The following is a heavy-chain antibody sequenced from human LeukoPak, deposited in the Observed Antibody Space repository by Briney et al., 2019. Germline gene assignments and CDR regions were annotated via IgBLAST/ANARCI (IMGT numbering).Heavy chain of an antibody. CDR1: GFTFSSYW. J-gene: IGHJ4*02. V-gene: IGHV3-74*01. CDR2: INSDGSNT. Sequence: GGSLRLSCAASGFTFSSYWMHWVRQAPGKGLVWVSRINSDGSNTNYADSVKGRFTISRDNAKNTLYLQMNSLRAEDTAVYYCVRSDFYGSSGYYYGSWGQGTLVTVSS. CDR3: VRSDFYGSSGYYYGS. D-gene: IGHD3-22*01.